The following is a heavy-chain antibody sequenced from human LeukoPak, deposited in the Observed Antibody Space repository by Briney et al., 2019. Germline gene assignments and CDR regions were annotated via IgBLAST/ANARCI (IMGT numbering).Heavy chain of an antibody. CDR2: ISDIGSI. D-gene: IGHD2/OR15-2a*01. Sequence: PSETLSLTCAVSGGSISSYYLSWIRQPPGKGLEWIAYISDIGSINYNPSLKSRVTISLDPSKNQFSLKLSSVTAADPAVYYCAGHHPRNTVHFWGQGPLVTVPS. V-gene: IGHV4-59*08. CDR1: GGSISSYY. J-gene: IGHJ4*02. CDR3: AGHHPRNTVHF.